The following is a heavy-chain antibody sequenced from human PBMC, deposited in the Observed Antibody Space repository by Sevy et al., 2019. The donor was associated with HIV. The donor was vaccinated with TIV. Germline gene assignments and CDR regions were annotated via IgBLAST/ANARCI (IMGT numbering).Heavy chain of an antibody. V-gene: IGHV3-30*02. Sequence: GGSLRLSCAASGFIFSSYGMHWVRQAPGKGLEWVTFIRNDGSTKYYSDSVRGRFAISRDYSKSMVYLQMNSLRPEDTAVYYCVKDPHPAVTTSYGLDVWGQGTTVTVSS. CDR2: IRNDGSTK. J-gene: IGHJ6*02. CDR3: VKDPHPAVTTSYGLDV. CDR1: GFIFSSYG. D-gene: IGHD4-17*01.